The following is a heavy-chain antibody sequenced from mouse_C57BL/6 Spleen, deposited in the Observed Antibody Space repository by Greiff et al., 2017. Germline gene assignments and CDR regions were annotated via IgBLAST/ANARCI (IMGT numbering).Heavy chain of an antibody. CDR2: IYPRSGNT. Sequence: QVQLQQSGAELARPGASVKLSCKASGYTFTSYGISWVKQRTGQGLEWIGEIYPRSGNTYYNEKFKGKATLTADKSSSTAYMELRSLTSEDSAVYFCASNGVLLRQRGDWRQGTTLTVSS. D-gene: IGHD1-1*01. V-gene: IGHV1-81*01. CDR3: ASNGVLLRQRGD. CDR1: GYTFTSYG. J-gene: IGHJ2*01.